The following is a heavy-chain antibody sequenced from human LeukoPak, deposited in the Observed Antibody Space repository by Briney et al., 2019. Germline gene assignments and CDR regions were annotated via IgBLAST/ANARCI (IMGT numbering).Heavy chain of an antibody. Sequence: AGGSLRLSCAASGFTFSSYTMIWVRQAPGKGLEWVSAISGSGDSTSYADSVKGRFTISRDTSKNTLYLQMNSLRAEDTAVYYCAKGHSSTWYGTDVWGEGTTVTVSS. V-gene: IGHV3-23*01. CDR3: AKGHSSTWYGTDV. J-gene: IGHJ6*04. D-gene: IGHD6-13*01. CDR1: GFTFSSYT. CDR2: ISGSGDST.